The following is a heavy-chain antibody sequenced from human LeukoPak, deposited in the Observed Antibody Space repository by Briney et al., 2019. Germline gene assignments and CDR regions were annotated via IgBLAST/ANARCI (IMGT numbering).Heavy chain of an antibody. CDR1: GYTFTSYG. Sequence: ASVKVSCKASGYTFTSYGISWVRQAPGQGLEWMGWINPNSGGTNYAQKFQGRVTMTRDTSISTAYMELSRLRADDTAVYYCAREFLDFGGSCYPWGQGTLVTVSS. V-gene: IGHV1-2*02. CDR3: AREFLDFGGSCYP. CDR2: INPNSGGT. D-gene: IGHD2-15*01. J-gene: IGHJ5*02.